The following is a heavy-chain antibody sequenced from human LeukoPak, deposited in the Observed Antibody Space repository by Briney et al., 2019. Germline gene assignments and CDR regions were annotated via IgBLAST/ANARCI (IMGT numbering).Heavy chain of an antibody. CDR2: INPNSGGT. Sequence: ASVKVSCKASGYTFTGCYMHWVRQAPGQGLEWMGWINPNSGGTNYAQKFQGRVTMTRDTSISTAYMELSRLRSDDTAVYYCARVALDYYGSVLDYWGQGTLVTVSS. J-gene: IGHJ4*02. D-gene: IGHD3-10*01. V-gene: IGHV1-2*02. CDR1: GYTFTGCY. CDR3: ARVALDYYGSVLDY.